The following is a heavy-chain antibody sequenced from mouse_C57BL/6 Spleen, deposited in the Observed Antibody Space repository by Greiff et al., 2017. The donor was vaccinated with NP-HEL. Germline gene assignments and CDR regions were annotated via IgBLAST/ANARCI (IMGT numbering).Heavy chain of an antibody. J-gene: IGHJ4*01. CDR1: GYTLTSYW. D-gene: IGHD2-5*01. V-gene: IGHV1-74*01. CDR3: AIRETYYSNDDARDD. Sequence: QVQLQQPGAELVKPGASVKVSCKASGYTLTSYWMHWVKQRPGQGLEWIGRIHPSDSDTNYNQKFKGKATLTGANSSSTAYMQLSSRTSEDAAVYYCAIRETYYSNDDARDDWGQGTSVTVSS. CDR2: IHPSDSDT.